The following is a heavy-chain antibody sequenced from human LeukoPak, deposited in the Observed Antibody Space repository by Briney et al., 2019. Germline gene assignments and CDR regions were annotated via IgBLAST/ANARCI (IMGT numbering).Heavy chain of an antibody. V-gene: IGHV3-30-3*01. J-gene: IGHJ4*02. CDR3: ARERAVMVYARSFDY. Sequence: GGSLRLSCAASGFTFSSYAMHWVRQAPGKGLEWVAVISYDGSNKYYADSVKGRFTISRDNSKNTLYLQMNSLRAEDTAVYYCARERAVMVYARSFDYWGQGTLVTVSS. D-gene: IGHD2-8*01. CDR2: ISYDGSNK. CDR1: GFTFSSYA.